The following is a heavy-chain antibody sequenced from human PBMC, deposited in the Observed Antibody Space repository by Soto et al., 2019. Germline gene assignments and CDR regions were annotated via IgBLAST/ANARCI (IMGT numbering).Heavy chain of an antibody. V-gene: IGHV3-48*03. CDR1: GFTFISYE. Sequence: PVGSLRLSCAASGFTFISYEMNWVRQAPGKGLEWVSYISSHSTTIYYADSVKGRFTISRDNAKNSLYLQMNSLRAEDTAVYYCARWLWFGESSYYFDYWGQGTVVTVSS. CDR3: ARWLWFGESSYYFDY. D-gene: IGHD3-10*01. J-gene: IGHJ4*02. CDR2: ISSHSTTI.